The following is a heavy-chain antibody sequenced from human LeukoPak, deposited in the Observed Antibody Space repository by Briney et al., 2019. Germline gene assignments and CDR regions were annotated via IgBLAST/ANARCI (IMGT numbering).Heavy chain of an antibody. Sequence: GRSLRLSCTASGFTFSSYGIHWVRQAPGKMLERVAIISYDGSNKYYADPVNGRFTISRDNSKNTLYLQMNSLRAEDTAVYYCAKDLRPCYDFCYYYDMDVWGQGTTVTVSS. D-gene: IGHD3-3*01. CDR1: GFTFSSYG. V-gene: IGHV3-30*18. CDR3: AKDLRPCYDFCYYYDMDV. CDR2: ISYDGSNK. J-gene: IGHJ6*02.